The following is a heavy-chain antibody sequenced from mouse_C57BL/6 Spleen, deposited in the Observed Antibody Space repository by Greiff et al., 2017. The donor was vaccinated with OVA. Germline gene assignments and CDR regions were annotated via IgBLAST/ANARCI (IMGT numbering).Heavy chain of an antibody. V-gene: IGHV5-6*02. CDR3: ARWDDYAMDY. D-gene: IGHD4-1*01. CDR1: GFTFSSYG. J-gene: IGHJ4*01. CDR2: ISSGGSYT. Sequence: DVMLVESGGDLVKPGGSLKLSCAASGFTFSSYGMSWVRQTPDKRLEWVATISSGGSYTYYPDSVKGRFTISRDNAKNTLYLQMSSLKSEDTAMYYCARWDDYAMDYWGQGTSVTVSS.